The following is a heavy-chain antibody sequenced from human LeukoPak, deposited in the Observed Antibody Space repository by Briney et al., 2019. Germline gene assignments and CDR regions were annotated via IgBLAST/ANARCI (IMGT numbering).Heavy chain of an antibody. CDR3: ARTREYQLTGFDY. Sequence: SVKVSCKASGGTFSSYAISWVRQAPGQGLEWMGGIIPIFGTANYAQKFQGRVTTTADESTSTAYMELSSLRSEDTAVYYCARTREYQLTGFDYWGQGTLVTVSS. CDR2: IIPIFGTA. J-gene: IGHJ4*02. V-gene: IGHV1-69*13. CDR1: GGTFSSYA. D-gene: IGHD2-2*01.